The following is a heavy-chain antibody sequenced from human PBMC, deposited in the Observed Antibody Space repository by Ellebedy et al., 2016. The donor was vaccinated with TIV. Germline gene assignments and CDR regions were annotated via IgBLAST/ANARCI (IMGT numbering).Heavy chain of an antibody. D-gene: IGHD1-1*01. CDR2: MNGSGSVI. CDR3: AREVHWLDV. Sequence: GESLKISCAASGFTFSDHYMSWIRQAPGKGLEWVSYMNGSGSVIYYADSVKGRFTISRDNAKSSLYLQMNSLRAEDKAVDYCAREVHWLDVWGQGTTVTVSS. V-gene: IGHV3-11*01. J-gene: IGHJ6*02. CDR1: GFTFSDHY.